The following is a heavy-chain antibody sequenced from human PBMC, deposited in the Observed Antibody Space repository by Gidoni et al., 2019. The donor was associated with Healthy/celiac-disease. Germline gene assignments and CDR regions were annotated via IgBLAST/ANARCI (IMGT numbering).Heavy chain of an antibody. J-gene: IGHJ4*02. CDR2: ISSSSSTI. Sequence: EVQLVESGGGLVQPGGSLRLSCAASVFTFSSYSMNWVRQAPGKGLEWVSYISSSSSTIYYADSVKGRFTISRDNAKNSLYLQMNSLRDEDTAVYYCARDTQLSSSRVFDYWGQGTLVTVSS. CDR1: VFTFSSYS. V-gene: IGHV3-48*02. D-gene: IGHD6-13*01. CDR3: ARDTQLSSSRVFDY.